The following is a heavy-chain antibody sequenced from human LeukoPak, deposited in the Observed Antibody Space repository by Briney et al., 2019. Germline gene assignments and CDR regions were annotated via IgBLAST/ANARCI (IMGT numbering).Heavy chain of an antibody. CDR1: GGSFSGYY. V-gene: IGHV4-34*01. D-gene: IGHD5-18*01. CDR3: ARRNSYGPNYYYYYGMDV. CDR2: INHSGST. Sequence: PSETLSLTCAVSGGSFSGYYWSWIRQPPGKGLEWIGEINHSGSTNYNPSLKSRVTISVDTSKNQFSLKLSSVTAADTAVYYCARRNSYGPNYYYYYGMDVWGQGTTVTVSS. J-gene: IGHJ6*02.